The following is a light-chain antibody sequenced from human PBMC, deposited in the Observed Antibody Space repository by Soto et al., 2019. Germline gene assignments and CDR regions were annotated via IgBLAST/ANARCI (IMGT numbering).Light chain of an antibody. CDR3: QHYNSYSEA. V-gene: IGKV1-33*01. J-gene: IGKJ1*01. CDR2: DAS. Sequence: DIQMTQSPSSLSKYVGDRVTITCQASQDIMNYLNWYQQKPGKAPKLLIYDASNLETGVPARFRGRGSGTDFTFTISSLQPEDFATYYCQHYNSYSEAFGQGTKVDIK. CDR1: QDIMNY.